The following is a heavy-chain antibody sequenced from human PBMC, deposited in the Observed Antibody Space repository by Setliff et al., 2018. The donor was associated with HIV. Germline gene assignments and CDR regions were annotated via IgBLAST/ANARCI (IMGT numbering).Heavy chain of an antibody. CDR3: ARESGYTGGWGYGATYNYYMDV. D-gene: IGHD6-19*01. Sequence: PGGSLRLSCAASGFTFSTNAMNWVRRLQGRGWSGFHTLVAPVVPDTTQDGSEKFYVDSVKGRFTISRDNAKNSLYLQMNSLRDDDTAVYYCARESGYTGGWGYGATYNYYMDVWGKGTTVTVSS. CDR2: LVAPVVP. V-gene: IGHV3-48*02. CDR1: GFTFSTNA. J-gene: IGHJ6*03.